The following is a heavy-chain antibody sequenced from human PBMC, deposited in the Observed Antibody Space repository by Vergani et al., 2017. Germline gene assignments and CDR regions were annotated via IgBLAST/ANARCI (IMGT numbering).Heavy chain of an antibody. J-gene: IGHJ4*02. V-gene: IGHV4-61*02. D-gene: IGHD2-21*01. Sequence: QVQLQESGPGLVKPSQTLSITCTVSGGSIHSHNYYWSWIRQPAGKGLEWIGRILTSGRTNYNPSLKSRVTMSEDTSKNQFSLNLTSVTAADTAVYFCARGSCLGGGCDKPRFDYWGQGILVTVSS. CDR2: ILTSGRT. CDR3: ARGSCLGGGCDKPRFDY. CDR1: GGSIHSHNYY.